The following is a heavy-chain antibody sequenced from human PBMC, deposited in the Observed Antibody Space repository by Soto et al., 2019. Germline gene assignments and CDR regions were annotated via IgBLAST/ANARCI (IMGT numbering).Heavy chain of an antibody. J-gene: IGHJ3*01. Sequence: PGGSLRLSCAASGFTFSSYAMHWVRQAPGKGLEWVAVISYDGSNKYYADSVQGRFTISRDNSKNTLSLQMSSLTADDTAIYYCVREGRGSFDFWGRGTMVTVSS. CDR3: VREGRGSFDF. CDR1: GFTFSSYA. CDR2: ISYDGSNK. D-gene: IGHD5-12*01. V-gene: IGHV3-30-3*01.